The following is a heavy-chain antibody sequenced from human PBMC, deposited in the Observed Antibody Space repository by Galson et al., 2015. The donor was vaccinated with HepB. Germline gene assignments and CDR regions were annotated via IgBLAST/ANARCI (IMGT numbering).Heavy chain of an antibody. Sequence: SLRLSCAASGFTLKTYGMHWVRQAPGKGLEWVAFLSYFGDNKYYADSVKGRFTISRDNSENTLYLQMNSLKTDDTAIYYCARDNCTTTTCFTFFDHWGQGALVTVSS. CDR1: GFTLKTYG. D-gene: IGHD2-2*02. CDR2: LSYFGDNK. V-gene: IGHV3-30*06. J-gene: IGHJ4*02. CDR3: ARDNCTTTTCFTFFDH.